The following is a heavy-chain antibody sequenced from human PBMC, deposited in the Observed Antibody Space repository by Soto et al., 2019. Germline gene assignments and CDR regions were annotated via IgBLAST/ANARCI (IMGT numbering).Heavy chain of an antibody. J-gene: IGHJ5*02. Sequence: GGSLRLSCAASGFTFSIYTMIWVRQAPGKGPEWVASITGNPRTIYYADSVKGRFTISRDNAKNSLFLQMNNLRDEDTAVYYCARHRETTDYRMFDPWGQGTLVTVSS. D-gene: IGHD4-17*01. CDR3: ARHRETTDYRMFDP. CDR1: GFTFSIYT. CDR2: ITGNPRTI. V-gene: IGHV3-48*02.